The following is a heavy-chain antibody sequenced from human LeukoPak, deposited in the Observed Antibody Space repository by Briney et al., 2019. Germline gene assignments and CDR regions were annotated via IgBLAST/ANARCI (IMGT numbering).Heavy chain of an antibody. CDR3: ARGPLGYCSSTSSAPPACGGFDR. CDR2: INHSGST. CDR1: GGSFSGYY. Sequence: SETLSLTCAVYGGSFSGYYWSWIRQPPGKGLEWIGEINHSGSTNYNPSLKSRVTISVDTSKNQFSLKLSSVTAADTAVYYCARGPLGYCSSTSSAPPACGGFDRWGQGTLVTVSS. D-gene: IGHD2-2*01. V-gene: IGHV4-34*01. J-gene: IGHJ5*02.